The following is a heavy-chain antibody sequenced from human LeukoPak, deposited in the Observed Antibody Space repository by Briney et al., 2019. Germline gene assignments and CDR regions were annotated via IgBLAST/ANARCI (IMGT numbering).Heavy chain of an antibody. CDR2: IRSKANSYAT. V-gene: IGHV3-73*01. D-gene: IGHD3-22*01. CDR1: GFTFSGSA. Sequence: GSLRLSCAASGFTFSGSAIHWVRQAFGKGLEWVGRIRSKANSYATVCAASVKGRFTISRDDSKNMAYLQMNSLKTEDTAVYYCTRLSADDSSGYYYYWGQGTLVTVS. CDR3: TRLSADDSSGYYYY. J-gene: IGHJ4*02.